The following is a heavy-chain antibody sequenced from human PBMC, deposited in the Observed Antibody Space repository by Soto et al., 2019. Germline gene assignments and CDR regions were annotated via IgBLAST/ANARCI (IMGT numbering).Heavy chain of an antibody. V-gene: IGHV1-18*04. J-gene: IGHJ4*02. CDR2: ISAYNGNT. CDR1: GYTFTSYG. D-gene: IGHD6-13*01. Sequence: SVKVSCKASGYTFTSYGLSWVRQAPGQGLEWMGWISAYNGNTNYAQNLQGRVTMTTDTSTSTAYMELRSLRSDDTAVYFCARDSQFRSSWEPIDHWGQGTLVTGSS. CDR3: ARDSQFRSSWEPIDH.